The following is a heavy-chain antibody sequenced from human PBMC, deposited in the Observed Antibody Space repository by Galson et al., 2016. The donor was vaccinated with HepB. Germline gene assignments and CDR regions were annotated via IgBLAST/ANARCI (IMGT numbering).Heavy chain of an antibody. Sequence: VKVSCKASGFTFTSSAVQWVRQARGQRLEWIGWIVFGSGDSSYAQKFHERVTITRDMSTSTAYMELRSLRSEDTAIYYCARGSNCSGGRCFWFDPWGQGTLVTVSS. CDR3: ARGSNCSGGRCFWFDP. CDR2: IVFGSGDS. CDR1: GFTFTSSA. D-gene: IGHD2-15*01. V-gene: IGHV1-58*01. J-gene: IGHJ5*02.